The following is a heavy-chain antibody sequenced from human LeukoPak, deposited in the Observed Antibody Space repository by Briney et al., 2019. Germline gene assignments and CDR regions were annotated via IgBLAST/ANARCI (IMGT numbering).Heavy chain of an antibody. V-gene: IGHV4-38-2*02. CDR3: AREDSSWAFDY. CDR1: GYSISSGYY. CDR2: IHHSGST. D-gene: IGHD6-13*01. Sequence: PSETLSLTCIVSGYSISSGYYWGWIRQPPGKGLEWIGNIHHSGSTYYNPSLKSRVTISVDMSKNQLSLKLSSVTAADTAVYYCAREDSSWAFDYWGQGTLVTVSS. J-gene: IGHJ4*02.